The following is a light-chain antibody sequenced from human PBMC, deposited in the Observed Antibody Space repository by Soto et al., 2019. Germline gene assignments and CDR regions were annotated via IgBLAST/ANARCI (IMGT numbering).Light chain of an antibody. J-gene: IGKJ2*01. V-gene: IGKV3-11*01. CDR1: QSVSSY. CDR3: QQLSNWPLKYT. Sequence: EIVLTQSPATLSLSPGERATLSCRASQSVSSYLAWYQHKPGQAPRLLIYDASNRATGIPARFSGSGSVTDFTLTISSLEPEDFAVYYCQQLSNWPLKYTFCRGTKLEIK. CDR2: DAS.